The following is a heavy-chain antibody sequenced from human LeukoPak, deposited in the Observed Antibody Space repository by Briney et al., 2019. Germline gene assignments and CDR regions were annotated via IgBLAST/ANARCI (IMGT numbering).Heavy chain of an antibody. CDR2: IKHDGSER. V-gene: IGHV3-7*01. CDR3: ARGIKAASPLTYY. J-gene: IGHJ4*02. D-gene: IGHD6-13*01. Sequence: GGSLRLSCAASGFTFSSHWMTWVRQAPGKGLEWVANIKHDGSERYYGDSVKGRFTISRENARNSLYLEMNSLRAEDTAVYYCARGIKAASPLTYYWGQGTLVTVSS. CDR1: GFTFSSHW.